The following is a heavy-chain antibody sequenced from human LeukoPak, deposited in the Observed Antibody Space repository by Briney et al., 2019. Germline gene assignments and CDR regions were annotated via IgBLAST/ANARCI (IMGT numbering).Heavy chain of an antibody. Sequence: GGSLRLSCAASGFTFSSYGMHWVRQAPGKGLEWVAFIRYDGSNKYYADSVKGRFTISRDNSKNTLYLQMNSLRAEDTAVYYCASSVVYGSGSYPLYYYYYYGMDVWGQGTTVTVSS. J-gene: IGHJ6*02. CDR1: GFTFSSYG. D-gene: IGHD3-10*01. V-gene: IGHV3-30*02. CDR2: IRYDGSNK. CDR3: ASSVVYGSGSYPLYYYYYYGMDV.